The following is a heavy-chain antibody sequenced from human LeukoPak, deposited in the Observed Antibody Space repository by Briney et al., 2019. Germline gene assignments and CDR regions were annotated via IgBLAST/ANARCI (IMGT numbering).Heavy chain of an antibody. CDR2: INHSGST. Sequence: PSETLSLTCAVYGGSFSGYYWSWIRQPPGKGLEWIGEINHSGSTNYNPSLKSRVTISVDTSKNQFSLKLSSVTAADTAVYYCARGRGNYGSGSYYYYYDYMDVWGKGTTVTVSS. CDR3: ARGRGNYGSGSYYYYYDYMDV. V-gene: IGHV4-34*01. CDR1: GGSFSGYY. D-gene: IGHD3-10*01. J-gene: IGHJ6*03.